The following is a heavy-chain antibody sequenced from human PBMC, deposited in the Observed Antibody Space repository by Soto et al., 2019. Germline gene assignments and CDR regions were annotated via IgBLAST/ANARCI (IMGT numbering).Heavy chain of an antibody. Sequence: QVQLVQSGAEVKKPGSSVKLSCKTSGGTFRNYAINWVRHAPGQELEWMGGSIPVFGTANYAQTFQGRFTITADESTSTAYMELSSLRSEDTAVYYCAIPLPKQQLVRGAFDHWGQGTLVTVAS. CDR1: GGTFRNYA. CDR3: AIPLPKQQLVRGAFDH. J-gene: IGHJ4*02. CDR2: SIPVFGTA. D-gene: IGHD6-13*01. V-gene: IGHV1-69*01.